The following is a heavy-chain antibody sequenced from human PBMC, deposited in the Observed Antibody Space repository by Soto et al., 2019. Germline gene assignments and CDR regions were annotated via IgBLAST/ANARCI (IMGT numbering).Heavy chain of an antibody. Sequence: SDTLSLTRAVYGGSFSGYYWSCLRQHPGKWLEWIVDINQSGSTNYNPSLKSRVTISVDTSKSQFSLKLSSVTAADTAVYYCERVGQQLVRGWFDPWGQGPLVTVS. CDR1: GGSFSGYY. CDR2: INQSGST. J-gene: IGHJ5*02. V-gene: IGHV4-34*01. CDR3: ERVGQQLVRGWFDP. D-gene: IGHD6-13*01.